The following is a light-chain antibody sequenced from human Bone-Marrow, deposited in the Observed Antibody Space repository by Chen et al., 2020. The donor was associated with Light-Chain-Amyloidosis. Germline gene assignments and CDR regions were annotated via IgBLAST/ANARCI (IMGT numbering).Light chain of an antibody. CDR3: NPRDSSGTHLL. CDR2: GKD. CDR1: SLRRYY. V-gene: IGLV3-19*01. J-gene: IGLJ2*01. Sequence: SELTQDPAVSVALGQTVTITCQGDSLRRYYASWHQQKPGQAPVVVIYGKDNRPSGIPDRFSASGAGTTASLTITGAQAEDEADYYCNPRDSSGTHLLFGGGTTLTVL.